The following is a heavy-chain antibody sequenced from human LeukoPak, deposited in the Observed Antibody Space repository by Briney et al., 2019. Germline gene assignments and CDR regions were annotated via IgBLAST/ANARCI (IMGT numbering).Heavy chain of an antibody. CDR1: GFTFSNYG. J-gene: IGHJ4*02. D-gene: IGHD1-26*01. CDR3: AKDLKWDLTDGFDY. V-gene: IGHV3-33*06. CDR2: IWSGGSNK. Sequence: GGSLRLSCVASGFTFSNYGMHWVRQAPGKGLEWVAVIWSGGSNKYYADSARGRFTISRDNSKNTLYLQMNSLRAEDTAVYYCAKDLKWDLTDGFDYWGQGTLVTVSS.